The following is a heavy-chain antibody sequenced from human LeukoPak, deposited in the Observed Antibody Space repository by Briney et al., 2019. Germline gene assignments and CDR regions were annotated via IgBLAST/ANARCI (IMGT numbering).Heavy chain of an antibody. Sequence: SETLSLTCTVSGGSISSGDYYWSWIRQPPGKGLEWIGYIYYSGSTYYNPSLKSRVTISVDTSKNQFSLKLSSVTAADTAVYYCARDHSWNDGGNWFDPWGQGTLVTVSS. V-gene: IGHV4-30-4*01. J-gene: IGHJ5*02. D-gene: IGHD1-1*01. CDR3: ARDHSWNDGGNWFDP. CDR2: IYYSGST. CDR1: GGSISSGDYY.